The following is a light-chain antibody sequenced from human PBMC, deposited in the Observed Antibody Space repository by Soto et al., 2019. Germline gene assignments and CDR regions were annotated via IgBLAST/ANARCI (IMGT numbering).Light chain of an antibody. Sequence: QSVLTQPPSVSGAPGQRVTISCTGSSSNIGAGYDVHWYQQLPGTAPKLLIYGNSNRPSGVPDRFSGSKSGTSASLAITGLQAEDEADYYCQSYDSSHAVFGGGTQLPSS. CDR3: QSYDSSHAV. J-gene: IGLJ7*01. CDR2: GNS. CDR1: SSNIGAGYD. V-gene: IGLV1-40*01.